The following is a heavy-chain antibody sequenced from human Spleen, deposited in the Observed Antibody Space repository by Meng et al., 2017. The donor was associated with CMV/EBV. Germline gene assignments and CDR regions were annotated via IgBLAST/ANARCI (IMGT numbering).Heavy chain of an antibody. V-gene: IGHV1-18*01. J-gene: IGHJ6*02. D-gene: IGHD2-2*01. CDR2: ISAYNDNT. CDR1: GYTFSSYG. CDR3: ARAHRYCSSTSCPDYYYYGMDV. Sequence: ASVKVSCKASGYTFSSYGISWVRQAPGQGLEWMGWISAYNDNTNNAQKLQGRVTMTTDTSTSTAYMELRSLRSDDTAVYYCARAHRYCSSTSCPDYYYYGMDVWGQGTTVTVSS.